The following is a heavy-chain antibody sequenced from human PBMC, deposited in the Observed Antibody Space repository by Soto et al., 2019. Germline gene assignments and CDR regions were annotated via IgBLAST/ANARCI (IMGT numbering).Heavy chain of an antibody. D-gene: IGHD2-2*02. CDR2: IIPIFGTA. CDR3: ATDFYCSSTSCYTSGGDYYYGMDV. CDR1: GGTFSNYA. V-gene: IGHV1-69*01. J-gene: IGHJ6*02. Sequence: QVQLVQSGAEVKKPGSSVKVSCKASGGTFSNYAISWVRQAPGQGLEWMGGIIPIFGTANYAQKFQGRVTITADESTSTAYMELSSLRSEDTAVYYCATDFYCSSTSCYTSGGDYYYGMDVWGQGTTVTVSS.